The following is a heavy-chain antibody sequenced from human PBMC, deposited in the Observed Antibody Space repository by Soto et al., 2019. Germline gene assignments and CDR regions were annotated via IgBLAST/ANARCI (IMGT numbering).Heavy chain of an antibody. CDR3: ARDFPRYYYYYMDV. J-gene: IGHJ6*03. Sequence: GGSLRLSCAASGFTFSSYWMSWVRQAPGKGLEWVANIKQDGSEKYYVDSVKGRFTISRDNAKNSLYLQMNSLRAEDTAVYYCARDFPRYYYYYMDVWGKGTTVTVSS. CDR1: GFTFSSYW. CDR2: IKQDGSEK. V-gene: IGHV3-7*01.